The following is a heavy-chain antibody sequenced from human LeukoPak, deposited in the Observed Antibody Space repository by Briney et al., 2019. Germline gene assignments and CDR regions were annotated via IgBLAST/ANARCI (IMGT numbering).Heavy chain of an antibody. D-gene: IGHD6-19*01. CDR2: IYTSGST. Sequence: SETLSLTCTVSGGSISSGSYYWSWIRQPAGKGLEWIGRIYTSGSTNYNPSLKSRVTISVDTSKNQFSLKLSSVTAADTAVYHCAREPLSSGRYGDRFDPWGQGTLVTVSS. CDR1: GGSISSGSYY. V-gene: IGHV4-61*02. CDR3: AREPLSSGRYGDRFDP. J-gene: IGHJ5*02.